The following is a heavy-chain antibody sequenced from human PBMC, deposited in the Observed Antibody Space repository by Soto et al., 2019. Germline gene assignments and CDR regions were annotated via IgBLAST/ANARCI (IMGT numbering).Heavy chain of an antibody. V-gene: IGHV3-23*01. CDR1: GFSFDTYA. J-gene: IGHJ6*02. CDR3: AREEGRTFGA. D-gene: IGHD3-3*01. Sequence: EAQLLESGGGLVQPGGSLRVSCAASGFSFDTYAMSWVRQAPGKGLEWVSTISGSGGNTYYADSVKGRFTISRDNSKNFLYLQMNSLRVEDTAVYYCAREEGRTFGAWGQGTKVTVSS. CDR2: ISGSGGNT.